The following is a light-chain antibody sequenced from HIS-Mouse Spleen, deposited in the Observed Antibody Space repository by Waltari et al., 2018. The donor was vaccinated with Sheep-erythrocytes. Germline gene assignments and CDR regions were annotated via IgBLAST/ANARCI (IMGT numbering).Light chain of an antibody. J-gene: IGLJ2*01. V-gene: IGLV1-40*01. CDR3: QSYDSSLSGSV. Sequence: QSVLTQPPSVSGAPGQRVTISCTGSSSHTGAGYDVPWYQQLPGTAPKLLIYGNSNRPSGVPDRFSGSKSGTSASLAITGLQAEDEADYYCQSYDSSLSGSVFGGGTKLTVL. CDR2: GNS. CDR1: SSHTGAGYD.